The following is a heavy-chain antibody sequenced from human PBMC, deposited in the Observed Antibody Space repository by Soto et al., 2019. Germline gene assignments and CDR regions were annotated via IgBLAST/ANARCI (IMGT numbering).Heavy chain of an antibody. Sequence: QVQLVQSGAEVKRPGASVKVSCKASGYAFSSYYLHWVRQAPGQGLEWVGVINPSGGSTNYAKKFQGRGTMTRDTSTSTVYMELSSLRSEDTAVYFCARYFFDSSGYSFDYWGQGTLVTVSS. CDR2: INPSGGST. CDR3: ARYFFDSSGYSFDY. J-gene: IGHJ4*02. CDR1: GYAFSSYY. V-gene: IGHV1-46*01. D-gene: IGHD3-22*01.